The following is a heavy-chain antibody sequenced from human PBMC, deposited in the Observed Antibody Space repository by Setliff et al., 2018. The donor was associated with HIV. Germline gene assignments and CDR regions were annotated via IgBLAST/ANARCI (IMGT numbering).Heavy chain of an antibody. Sequence: PGGSLRLSCAASGFTVSSNYMTWVRQTPGKGLEWVSLIYSGGSTYYADSVKGRFTISRDNSENTLYLQMNSLRAEDTAVYYCATRVAYSSGWDEYFQHWGQGTLVTVSS. J-gene: IGHJ1*01. CDR3: ATRVAYSSGWDEYFQH. CDR1: GFTVSSNY. V-gene: IGHV3-53*01. D-gene: IGHD6-19*01. CDR2: IYSGGST.